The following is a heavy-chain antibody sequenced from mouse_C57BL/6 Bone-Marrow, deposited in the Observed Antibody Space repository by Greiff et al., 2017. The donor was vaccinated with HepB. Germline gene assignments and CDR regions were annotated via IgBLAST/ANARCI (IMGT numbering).Heavy chain of an antibody. D-gene: IGHD2-1*01. J-gene: IGHJ2*01. V-gene: IGHV1-82*01. Sequence: VQRVESGPELVKPGASVKISCKASGYAFSSSWMNWVKQRPGKGLEWIGRIYPGDGDTNYNGKFKGKATLTADKSSSTAYMQLSSLTSDDSAVYFCAREGVYYGNYFYYWGQGTTLTVSS. CDR2: IYPGDGDT. CDR3: AREGVYYGNYFYY. CDR1: GYAFSSSW.